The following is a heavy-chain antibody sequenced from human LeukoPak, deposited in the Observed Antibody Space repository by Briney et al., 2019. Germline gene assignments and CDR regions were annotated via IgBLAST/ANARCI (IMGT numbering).Heavy chain of an antibody. V-gene: IGHV3-23*01. D-gene: IGHD3-22*01. CDR2: ISGSGGST. Sequence: GGSLRLSCVASGFTFSSYAMNWVRQAPGKGLEWVSGISGSGGSTNYADSVKGRFTISRDNSKNTLYLQMNSLRAEDTAVYYCAKDLIASAYWGQGTLVTVSS. J-gene: IGHJ4*02. CDR3: AKDLIASAY. CDR1: GFTFSSYA.